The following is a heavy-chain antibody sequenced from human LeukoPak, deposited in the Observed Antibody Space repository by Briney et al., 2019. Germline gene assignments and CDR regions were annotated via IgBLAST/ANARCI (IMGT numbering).Heavy chain of an antibody. CDR2: IYYSGST. CDR1: GGSISSYY. V-gene: IGHV4-59*01. D-gene: IGHD3-10*01. J-gene: IGHJ5*02. CDR3: ARANYYGSGSSNRFDP. Sequence: SETLSLTCTVSGGSISSYYWSWIRQPPGKGLEWIGYIYYSGSTNYNPSLKSRVTISVDTSKNQFSLKLSSVTAADTAVYYCARANYYGSGSSNRFDPWGQGTLVTVSS.